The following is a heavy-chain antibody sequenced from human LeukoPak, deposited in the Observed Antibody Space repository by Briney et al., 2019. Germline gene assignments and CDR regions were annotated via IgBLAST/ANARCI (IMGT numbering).Heavy chain of an antibody. Sequence: SETLSLTCAVYGGPFGVYYWSWVRQPPGKGLEWIGEINHSGSTNYNPSLKSRVTISVDTSKNQFSLKLSSVTAADTAVYYCARGNIISSLDVWGKGTTVTVSS. CDR2: INHSGST. CDR3: ARGNIISSLDV. J-gene: IGHJ6*04. CDR1: GGPFGVYY. D-gene: IGHD2/OR15-2a*01. V-gene: IGHV4-34*01.